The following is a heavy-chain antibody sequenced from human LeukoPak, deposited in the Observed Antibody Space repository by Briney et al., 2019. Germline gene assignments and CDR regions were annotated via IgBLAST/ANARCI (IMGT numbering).Heavy chain of an antibody. V-gene: IGHV1-69*04. Sequence: GASVKVSCKASGGTFSSYAISWVRQAPGQGLEWMGRIIPILGIANYAQKFQGRVTITADKSTSTAYMELSSLRSEDTAVYYCARLTTTARYYYYYGMDVWGQGTTVTVSS. J-gene: IGHJ6*02. CDR2: IIPILGIA. D-gene: IGHD1-26*01. CDR3: ARLTTTARYYYYYGMDV. CDR1: GGTFSSYA.